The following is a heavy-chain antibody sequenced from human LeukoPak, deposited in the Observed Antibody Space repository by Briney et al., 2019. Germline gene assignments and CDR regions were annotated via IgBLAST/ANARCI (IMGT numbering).Heavy chain of an antibody. CDR3: AKVIPDTLTGYVPN. CDR1: GVTFSRSV. Sequence: PGGSLRLSCAASGVTFSRSVMSWVRQAPGKGLEWVSGIGGSGGTTYYADSVKGRFTISRDNSKNTLYLQMNSLRAEDTAVYYCAKVIPDTLTGYVPNWGQGTLVTVSS. V-gene: IGHV3-23*01. CDR2: IGGSGGTT. D-gene: IGHD3-9*01. J-gene: IGHJ4*02.